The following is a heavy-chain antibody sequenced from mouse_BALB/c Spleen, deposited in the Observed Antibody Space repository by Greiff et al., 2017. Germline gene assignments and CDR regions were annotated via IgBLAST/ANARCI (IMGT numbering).Heavy chain of an antibody. D-gene: IGHD2-4*01. CDR3: ARYDYDVFDD. J-gene: IGHJ2*01. Sequence: VQLQQSGPELVKPGASVRISCKASGYTFTSYYIHWVKQRPGQGLEWIGWIYPGNVNTKYNEKFKGKATLTADKSSSTAYMQLSSLTSEDSAVYFCARYDYDVFDDWGQGTTLTVSS. CDR1: GYTFTSYY. V-gene: IGHV1S56*01. CDR2: IYPGNVNT.